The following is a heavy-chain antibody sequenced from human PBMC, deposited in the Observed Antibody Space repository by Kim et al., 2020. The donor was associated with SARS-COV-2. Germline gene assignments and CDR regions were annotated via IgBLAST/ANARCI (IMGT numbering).Heavy chain of an antibody. J-gene: IGHJ4*02. D-gene: IGHD5-18*01. CDR2: ISSSGSTI. V-gene: IGHV3-48*03. CDR1: GFTFSSYE. Sequence: GGSLRLSCAASGFTFSSYEMNWVRQAPGKGLEWVSYISSSGSTIYYADSVKGRFTISRDNAKNSLYLQMNSLRAEDTAVYYCARDRRTVDTAMVTAYFDYWGQGTLVTVSS. CDR3: ARDRRTVDTAMVTAYFDY.